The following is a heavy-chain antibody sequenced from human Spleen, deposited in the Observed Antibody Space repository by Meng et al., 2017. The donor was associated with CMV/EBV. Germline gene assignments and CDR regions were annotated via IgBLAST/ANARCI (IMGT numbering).Heavy chain of an antibody. CDR1: GYPFISYD. CDR3: ARPHDYGANYGLDV. Sequence: ASVKVSCKASGYPFISYDINWVRQAPGQGPEWMGWMNPRSGNKGYVKKFQGRVTMTRDTSIDTAYMELRSLTSEDTAVYYCARPHDYGANYGLDVWGQGTTVTVSS. CDR2: MNPRSGNK. J-gene: IGHJ6*02. D-gene: IGHD4-17*01. V-gene: IGHV1-8*01.